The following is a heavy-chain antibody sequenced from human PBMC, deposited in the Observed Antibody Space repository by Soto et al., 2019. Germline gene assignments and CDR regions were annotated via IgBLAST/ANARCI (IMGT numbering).Heavy chain of an antibody. V-gene: IGHV3-48*01. Sequence: GGSLRLSCAASGFTFSSYSMNWVRQAPGKGLEWVSYISSSSSTIYYADSVKGRFTISRDNSKNTLYLQMNSLRAEDTAVYYCAKVPHIRSYYYDSSGYGDYWGQGTLVTVSS. CDR2: ISSSSSTI. D-gene: IGHD3-22*01. CDR3: AKVPHIRSYYYDSSGYGDY. CDR1: GFTFSSYS. J-gene: IGHJ4*02.